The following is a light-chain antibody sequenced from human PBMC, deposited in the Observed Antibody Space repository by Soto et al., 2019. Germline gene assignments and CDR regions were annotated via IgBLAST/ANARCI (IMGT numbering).Light chain of an antibody. CDR2: GNG. CDR3: QSYDSSLSGSCV. Sequence: QSVLTQPPSVSGAPGQRVTISCSGTSSSIGAGYEVHWYHQLPGTAPKLVVSGNGNRPSGVPDRLSASKSGTSASLAITGLQAEDEADYYCQSYDSSLSGSCVFGTGTKVTVL. CDR1: SSSIGAGYE. V-gene: IGLV1-40*01. J-gene: IGLJ1*01.